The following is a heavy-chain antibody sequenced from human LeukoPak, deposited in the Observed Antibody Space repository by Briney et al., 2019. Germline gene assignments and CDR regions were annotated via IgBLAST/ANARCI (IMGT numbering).Heavy chain of an antibody. D-gene: IGHD3-16*02. J-gene: IGHJ4*02. V-gene: IGHV4-59*08. CDR1: GGSISCYY. CDR2: IYYSGST. Sequence: SETLSLTCTVSGGSISCYYWSWIRQPPGKGLEWIGYIYYSGSTNYNPSLKSRVTISVDTSKNQFSLKLSSVTAADTAVYYCARLSLGELSLNYWGQGTLVTVSS. CDR3: ARLSLGELSLNY.